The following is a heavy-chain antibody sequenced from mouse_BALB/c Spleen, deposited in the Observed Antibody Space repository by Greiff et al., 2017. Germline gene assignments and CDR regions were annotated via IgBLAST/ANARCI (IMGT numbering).Heavy chain of an antibody. CDR1: GFSITSDYA. J-gene: IGHJ2*01. Sequence: EVQLQQSGPGLVKPSQSLSLTCTVSGFSITSDYAWYWLRQPPGNILEWMGFISYSGSTSYNPSLKSRISITRDTAKNQFFLQLNSVTTEDTATYYCARVEDYYGSYYFDYWGQGTTLTVSS. D-gene: IGHD1-1*01. CDR3: ARVEDYYGSYYFDY. V-gene: IGHV3-2*02. CDR2: ISYSGST.